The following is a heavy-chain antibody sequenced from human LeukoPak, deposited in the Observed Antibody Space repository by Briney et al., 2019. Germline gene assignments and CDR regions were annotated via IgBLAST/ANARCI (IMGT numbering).Heavy chain of an antibody. D-gene: IGHD3-10*01. CDR2: IYYSGST. V-gene: IGHV4-59*01. CDR3: ARGINYGSWRTRVGMDV. Sequence: SETLSLTCTVSGGSISSYYWSWIRQPPGKGLEWIGYIYYSGSTNYNPSLKSRVTISVDTSKNQFSLKLSSVTAADTAVYYCARGINYGSWRTRVGMDVWGKGTTVTVSS. J-gene: IGHJ6*04. CDR1: GGSISSYY.